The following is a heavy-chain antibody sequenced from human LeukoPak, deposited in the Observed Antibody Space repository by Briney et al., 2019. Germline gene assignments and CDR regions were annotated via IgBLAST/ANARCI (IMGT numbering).Heavy chain of an antibody. Sequence: SETLSLTCTVSGGSISSSSYYWGWIRQPPGKGLEWIGSIYYSGSTYYNPSLKSRVTISVDTSKNQFSLKLSSVTAADTAVYYCARTTYYDILTGYYSGAFDIWGQGTMVTVSS. D-gene: IGHD3-9*01. CDR3: ARTTYYDILTGYYSGAFDI. V-gene: IGHV4-39*07. CDR2: IYYSGST. J-gene: IGHJ3*02. CDR1: GGSISSSSYY.